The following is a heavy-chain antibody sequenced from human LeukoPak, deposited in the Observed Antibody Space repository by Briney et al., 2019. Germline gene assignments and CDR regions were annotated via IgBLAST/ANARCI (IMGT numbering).Heavy chain of an antibody. V-gene: IGHV4-59*12. D-gene: IGHD3-10*01. Sequence: SETLSLTCTVSGGSISSYYWSWIRQPPGKGLEWIGYIYYSGSTNYNPSLKSRVTISVDTSKNQFSLKLSSVTAADTAVYYCARVLRITPRPLERWGQGTLVTVSS. CDR3: ARVLRITPRPLER. CDR1: GGSISSYY. CDR2: IYYSGST. J-gene: IGHJ4*02.